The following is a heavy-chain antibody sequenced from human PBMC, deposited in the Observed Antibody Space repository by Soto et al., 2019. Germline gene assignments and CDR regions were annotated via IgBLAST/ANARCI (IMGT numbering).Heavy chain of an antibody. Sequence: KVSCKASGGTFSSYTISWVRQAPGQGLEWMGRIIPILGIANYAQKFQGRVTITADKSTSTAYMELSSLRSEDTAVYYCARGRFGELLFTPFDYWGQGTLVTVSS. J-gene: IGHJ4*02. CDR3: ARGRFGELLFTPFDY. CDR2: IIPILGIA. CDR1: GGTFSSYT. V-gene: IGHV1-69*02. D-gene: IGHD3-10*01.